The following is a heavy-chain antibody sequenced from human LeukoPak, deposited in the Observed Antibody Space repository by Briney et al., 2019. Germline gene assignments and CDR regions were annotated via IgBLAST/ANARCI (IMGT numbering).Heavy chain of an antibody. CDR3: ARDKMGGFDY. Sequence: SETLSLTCTVSGGSISSSSYYWGWIRQPPGKGLEWIGSIYYDGSTYYNPSLKSRVTISVDKSKNQFSLKLSSVTAADTAVYYCARDKMGGFDYWGQGTLVTVSS. CDR2: IYYDGST. J-gene: IGHJ4*02. CDR1: GGSISSSSYY. V-gene: IGHV4-39*07. D-gene: IGHD3-16*01.